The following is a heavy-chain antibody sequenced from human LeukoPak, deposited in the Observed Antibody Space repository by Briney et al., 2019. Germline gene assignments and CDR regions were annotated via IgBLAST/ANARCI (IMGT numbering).Heavy chain of an antibody. V-gene: IGHV3-30*02. CDR1: GFTFSSYG. Sequence: PGGSLRLSCVASGFTFSSYGMQWVRQAPGKGLEWVAFIRNDGSNKHYADSVKGRFTISRDNSKNTLSLQMNSLTSEDTAVYYCAKDQGPSGTYYDYWGQGTLVTVSS. CDR3: AKDQGPSGTYYDY. CDR2: IRNDGSNK. D-gene: IGHD1-26*01. J-gene: IGHJ4*02.